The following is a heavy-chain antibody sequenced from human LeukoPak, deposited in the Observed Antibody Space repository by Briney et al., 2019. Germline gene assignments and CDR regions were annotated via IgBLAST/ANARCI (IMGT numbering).Heavy chain of an antibody. V-gene: IGHV4-34*01. Sequence: SETLSLTCAVSGGPFSGYFWSWLRQSSGKGLEWIGEIHNSGTTNYNPSLNSRVTISEDTSKNQFYLNLSSVTAADTAVYYCARRYYYNLGSFPFDFWGQGTLVTVSS. CDR3: ARRYYYNLGSFPFDF. J-gene: IGHJ4*02. CDR1: GGPFSGYF. D-gene: IGHD3-10*01. CDR2: IHNSGTT.